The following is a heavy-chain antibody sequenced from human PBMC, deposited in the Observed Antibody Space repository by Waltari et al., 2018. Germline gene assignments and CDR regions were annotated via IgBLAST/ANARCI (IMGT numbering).Heavy chain of an antibody. V-gene: IGHV3-30*18. J-gene: IGHJ5*01. CDR2: IGHDGSLK. Sequence: QVQLEESGGGVVQPGRSLRLSCAASGFYFSSYGMHWVRQAPGKGLEWVAVIGHDGSLKYYADSVRGRFTISRDNAKNTLFLEMNSLRGEDTAVYYCAKENNDLLGDSWGQGTQVTVSS. CDR1: GFYFSSYG. CDR3: AKENNDLLGDS. D-gene: IGHD2-15*01.